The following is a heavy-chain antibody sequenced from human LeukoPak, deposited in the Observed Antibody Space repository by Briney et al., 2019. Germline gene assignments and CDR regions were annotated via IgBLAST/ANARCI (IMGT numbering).Heavy chain of an antibody. J-gene: IGHJ4*02. CDR3: AADSSGLNY. CDR1: GFTFSSYA. V-gene: IGHV3-11*06. CDR2: ISSSSSYT. Sequence: PGGSLRLSCAASGFTFSSYAMSWIRQAPGKGLEWVSYISSSSSYTNYADSVKGRFTISRDNAKNSLYLQMNSLRAEDTAVYYCAADSSGLNYWGQGTLVTVSS. D-gene: IGHD6-19*01.